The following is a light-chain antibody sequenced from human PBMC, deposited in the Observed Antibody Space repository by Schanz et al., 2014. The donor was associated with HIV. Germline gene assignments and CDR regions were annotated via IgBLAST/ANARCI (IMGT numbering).Light chain of an antibody. CDR3: AAWDDSLNGPV. Sequence: QSVLTQPPSASGTPGQRVTLSCSGSSSNIGSNTVNWYQQLPGTAPKLLIYSNNQRPSGVPGRLSGSKSGTSASLAISGLQSEDEADYYCAAWDDSLNGPVFGGGTKLTVL. J-gene: IGLJ3*02. CDR1: SSNIGSNT. V-gene: IGLV1-44*01. CDR2: SNN.